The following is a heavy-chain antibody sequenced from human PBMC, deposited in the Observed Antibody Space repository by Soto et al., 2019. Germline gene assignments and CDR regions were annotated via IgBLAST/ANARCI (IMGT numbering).Heavy chain of an antibody. J-gene: IGHJ4*02. D-gene: IGHD6-19*01. CDR1: GFTFSSYA. Sequence: EVQLLESGGGLVQPGGSLRLSCAASGFTFSSYAMSWVRQAPGKGLEWVSAISGSGGSTYYADSVKGRFTISRDNSKNTPHRQMNSLRAEDTAVYYYTKDRELHSSGWYFDYWGQGTLVTVSS. CDR3: TKDRELHSSGWYFDY. V-gene: IGHV3-23*01. CDR2: ISGSGGST.